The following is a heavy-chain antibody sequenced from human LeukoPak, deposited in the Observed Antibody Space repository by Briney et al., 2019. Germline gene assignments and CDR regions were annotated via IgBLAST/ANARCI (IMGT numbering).Heavy chain of an antibody. V-gene: IGHV4-59*12. CDR3: ARDRGDSSGYYTIFDY. CDR1: GDSISTYY. Sequence: SETLSLTCTVSGDSISTYYWSWIRQVPGKGLEWIGYIYYSGSTNYNPSLKSRVTISVDTSKNQFSLELRSVTAADTAVYYCARDRGDSSGYYTIFDYWGQGTLVTVSS. D-gene: IGHD3-22*01. CDR2: IYYSGST. J-gene: IGHJ4*02.